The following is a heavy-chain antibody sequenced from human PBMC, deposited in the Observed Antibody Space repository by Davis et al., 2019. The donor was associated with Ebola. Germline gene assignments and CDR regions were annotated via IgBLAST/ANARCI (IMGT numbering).Heavy chain of an antibody. CDR1: GFTFSSYS. J-gene: IGHJ4*02. V-gene: IGHV3-21*01. CDR3: AKDAIAARRWGVGLFDY. D-gene: IGHD6-6*01. CDR2: ISSSSSYI. Sequence: GESLKISCAASGFTFSSYSMNWVRQAPGKGLEWVSSISSSSSYIYYADSVKGRFTISRDNSKNTLYLQMNSLRAEDTAVYYCAKDAIAARRWGVGLFDYWGQGTRVTVSS.